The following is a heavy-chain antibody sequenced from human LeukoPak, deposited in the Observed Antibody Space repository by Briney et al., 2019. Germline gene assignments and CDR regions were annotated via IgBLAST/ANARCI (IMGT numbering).Heavy chain of an antibody. CDR2: IYPGDYET. V-gene: IGHV5-51*01. J-gene: IGHJ4*02. CDR1: GYSFSNYW. D-gene: IGHD2-21*02. Sequence: GESLKISCEGSGYSFSNYWIGWVRQMPGKGLEWMGIIYPGDYETRYSPSFQGLVTISVDKSISTAYLQWSSLKASDTAMYYCAIPPGYCGNDCSFDHWGQGTLVSVCS. CDR3: AIPPGYCGNDCSFDH.